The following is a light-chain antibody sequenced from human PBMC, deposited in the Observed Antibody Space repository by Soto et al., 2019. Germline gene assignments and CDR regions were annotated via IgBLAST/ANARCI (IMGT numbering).Light chain of an antibody. CDR2: DAS. CDR1: QSIANNY. Sequence: EVALTQSPGTLSLSPGARATLSCRASQSIANNYLTCYQQKPRQAPRVLIYDASTRATGVPDRFSGSGSGTDFTLTISRLEPEDFAVYYCQQYGSSPWTFGHGTKVEI. J-gene: IGKJ1*01. V-gene: IGKV3-20*01. CDR3: QQYGSSPWT.